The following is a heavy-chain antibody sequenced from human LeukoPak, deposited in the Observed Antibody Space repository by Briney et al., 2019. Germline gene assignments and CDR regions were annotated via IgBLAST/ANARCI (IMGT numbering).Heavy chain of an antibody. D-gene: IGHD1-1*01. V-gene: IGHV1-18*04. CDR3: ARDENWNDDGGKGYNWFDP. J-gene: IGHJ5*02. Sequence: ASVKVSCKASGYTFTSYYMHWVRQAPGQGLEWMGWINVYNGNTNYEQKLQGRVTMTTDTSTNTAYMELRSLRSDDTAVYYCARDENWNDDGGKGYNWFDPWGQGTLVTVSS. CDR1: GYTFTSYY. CDR2: INVYNGNT.